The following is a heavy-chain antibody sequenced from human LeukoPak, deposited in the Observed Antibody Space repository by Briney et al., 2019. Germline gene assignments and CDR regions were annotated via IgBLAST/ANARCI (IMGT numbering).Heavy chain of an antibody. D-gene: IGHD6-19*01. CDR2: IFSSGST. Sequence: TSETLSLTCTVSGGSISTSSWSWVRQPPGKGLEWVGYIFSSGSTNYNPSLKSRVAISVDTSKNQVSLNLNSVTAADTAVYYCARGSGWYQYWGQGTLVAVSS. V-gene: IGHV4-59*01. CDR3: ARGSGWYQY. J-gene: IGHJ4*02. CDR1: GGSISTSS.